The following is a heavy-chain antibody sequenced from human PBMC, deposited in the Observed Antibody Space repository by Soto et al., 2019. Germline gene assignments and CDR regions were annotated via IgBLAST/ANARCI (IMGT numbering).Heavy chain of an antibody. CDR1: GFTFSRYG. J-gene: IGHJ4*02. Sequence: GGSLRLSCAASGFTFSRYGMHWVRQAPGKGLEWVSVIWYDGSNKYYADSVKGRFTISRDNSKNALFLQMNSLRAEDTAVYYCAREYCSSGSCYQYFDYWGQGTLVTSPQ. CDR3: AREYCSSGSCYQYFDY. V-gene: IGHV3-33*01. D-gene: IGHD2-15*01. CDR2: IWYDGSNK.